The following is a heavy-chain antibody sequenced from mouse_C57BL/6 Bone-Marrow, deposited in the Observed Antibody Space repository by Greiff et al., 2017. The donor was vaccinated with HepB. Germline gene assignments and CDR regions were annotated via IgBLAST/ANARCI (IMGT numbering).Heavy chain of an antibody. Sequence: QVTLIESGPGILQPSQTLSLTCSFSGFSLSTFGMGVGWLRQPSGKGLVWLAHIWWDDDKYYNPALKSRLTFSKDTSKNQVFLKNANVDTAVTATYYCARIEPSNTTVPSEDYFDYWGQGTTLTVSS. CDR2: IWWDDDK. CDR3: ARIEPSNTTVPSEDYFDY. V-gene: IGHV8-8*01. D-gene: IGHD1-1*01. CDR1: GFSLSTFGMG. J-gene: IGHJ2*01.